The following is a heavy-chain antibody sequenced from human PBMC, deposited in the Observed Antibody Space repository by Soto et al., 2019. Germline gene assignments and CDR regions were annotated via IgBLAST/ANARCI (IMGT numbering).Heavy chain of an antibody. D-gene: IGHD6-6*01. CDR2: ISGSGGST. Sequence: PGGSLRLSCASSGFTFSSYAMSWVRQAPGKGLEWVSAISGSGGSTYYADSVKGRFTISRDNSKNTLYLQMNSLRAEDTAVYYCAKDLYAVAARIYYLDYWGQGTVVTGSS. J-gene: IGHJ4*02. V-gene: IGHV3-23*01. CDR1: GFTFSSYA. CDR3: AKDLYAVAARIYYLDY.